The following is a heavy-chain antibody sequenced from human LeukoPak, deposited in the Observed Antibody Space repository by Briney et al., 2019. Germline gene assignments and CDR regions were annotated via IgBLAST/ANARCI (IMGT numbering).Heavy chain of an antibody. Sequence: GSSVTVSRKASGGTFSSYAISWVRQAPGQGLEWMGGIIPIFGTANYAQKFQSRVTITTDESTSTAYMELSSLRSEDTAVYYCASIDSSGADWGQGTLVTVSP. V-gene: IGHV1-69*05. D-gene: IGHD3-22*01. CDR2: IIPIFGTA. J-gene: IGHJ4*02. CDR3: ASIDSSGAD. CDR1: GGTFSSYA.